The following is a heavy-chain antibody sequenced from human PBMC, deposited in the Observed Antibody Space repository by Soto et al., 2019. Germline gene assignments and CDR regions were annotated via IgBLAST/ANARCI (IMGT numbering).Heavy chain of an antibody. CDR3: ARGVAAPRNYYMDV. CDR1: GFTFSSYS. CDR2: ISSSSSYI. J-gene: IGHJ6*03. D-gene: IGHD6-6*01. V-gene: IGHV3-21*01. Sequence: GGSLRLSCAASGFTFSSYSMNWVRQAPGKGLEWVSSISSSSSYIYYADSVKGRFTISRDNAKNSLYLQMNSLRAEDTAVYYCARGVAAPRNYYMDVWGKGTTVTVSS.